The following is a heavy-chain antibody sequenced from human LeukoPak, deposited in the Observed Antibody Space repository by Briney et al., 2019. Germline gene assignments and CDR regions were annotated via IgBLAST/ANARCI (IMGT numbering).Heavy chain of an antibody. J-gene: IGHJ4*02. V-gene: IGHV3-48*03. CDR1: GFTFSSYE. CDR2: ISSSGTPI. D-gene: IGHD2-21*01. Sequence: GGSLRLSCAASGFTFSSYEMNWVRQAPGKGLEWVSYISSSGTPIHYADSVKGRFTISRDNAKNSLFLQMNSLIAEDTAVYYCAREKTACGGDCYDSWGQGTLVTVSS. CDR3: AREKTACGGDCYDS.